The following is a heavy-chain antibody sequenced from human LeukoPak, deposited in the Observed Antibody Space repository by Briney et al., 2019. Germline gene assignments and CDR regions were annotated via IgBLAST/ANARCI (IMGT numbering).Heavy chain of an antibody. D-gene: IGHD1-26*01. CDR3: AKDSGETLLEYFQH. CDR2: ISSDGGNT. J-gene: IGHJ1*01. V-gene: IGHV3-30*04. CDR1: GFTFSRYA. Sequence: GGSLRLSCAASGFTFSRYAMHWVRQAPGKGLEWVAVISSDGGNTYYPDSVKGRFTISRDNSKNTLNLQMNSLRAEDTAVYYCAKDSGETLLEYFQHWGQGTLVTVSS.